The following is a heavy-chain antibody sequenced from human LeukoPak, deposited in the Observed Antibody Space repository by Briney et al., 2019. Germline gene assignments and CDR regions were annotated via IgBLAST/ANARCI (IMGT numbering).Heavy chain of an antibody. CDR2: MKSKTDGGTT. CDR1: GFTFTNAW. Sequence: GGSLRLSCAASGFTFTNAWMSWVRQAPGKGLEWVGRMKSKTDGGTTDYAAPVKGRFTISRDDPKNTLYLQINSLKSEDTAVYYCTTYPAFDHWGQGTLVTVSS. D-gene: IGHD2-2*01. CDR3: TTYPAFDH. V-gene: IGHV3-15*01. J-gene: IGHJ4*02.